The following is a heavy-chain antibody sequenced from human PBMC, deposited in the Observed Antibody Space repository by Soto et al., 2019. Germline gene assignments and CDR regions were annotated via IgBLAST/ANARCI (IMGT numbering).Heavy chain of an antibody. CDR3: ARDQTYCFFTSCYYLLDGMDV. CDR1: GYTFTGYY. D-gene: IGHD2-2*01. Sequence: ASVKVSCKASGYTFTGYYMHWVRQAPGQGLEWMGWINPNSGGTNYAQKFQGWVTMTRDTSISTAYMELSRLRSDDTAVYYCARDQTYCFFTSCYYLLDGMDVSGQGSSVTVSS. CDR2: INPNSGGT. V-gene: IGHV1-2*04. J-gene: IGHJ6*02.